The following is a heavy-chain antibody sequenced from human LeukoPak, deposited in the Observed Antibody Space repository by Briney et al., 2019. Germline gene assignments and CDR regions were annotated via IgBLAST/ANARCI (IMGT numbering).Heavy chain of an antibody. CDR3: AKAYYDPSGYSYYFDY. J-gene: IGHJ4*02. CDR2: IKQDGSEK. Sequence: GGSLRLSCAASGFTFSSYWMTWVRQAPGKGLEWVANIKQDGSEKYYVDSVKSRFTISRDNAKNSLYLHMNSLRAEDTAVYYCAKAYYDPSGYSYYFDYWGQGILVTVSS. D-gene: IGHD3-22*01. CDR1: GFTFSSYW. V-gene: IGHV3-7*01.